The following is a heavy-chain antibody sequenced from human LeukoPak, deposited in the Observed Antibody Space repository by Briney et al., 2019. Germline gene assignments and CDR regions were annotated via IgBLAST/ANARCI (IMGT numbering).Heavy chain of an antibody. CDR1: GFTFSGYW. Sequence: GGSLRLSCAASGFTFSGYWMHWVRQAPGKGLVWVARINSDGSSTSYADSVKGRFTISRDNAKNTLYLQMNSLRGEDTAVYYCVRDSDDYYWALDFWGQGTPVTVSS. J-gene: IGHJ4*02. CDR3: VRDSDDYYWALDF. CDR2: INSDGSST. V-gene: IGHV3-74*01. D-gene: IGHD3-10*01.